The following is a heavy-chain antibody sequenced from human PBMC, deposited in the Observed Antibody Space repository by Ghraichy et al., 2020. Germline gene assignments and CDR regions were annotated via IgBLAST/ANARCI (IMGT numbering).Heavy chain of an antibody. J-gene: IGHJ5*02. D-gene: IGHD3-10*01. CDR3: VGGSGSYYDLAH. CDR2: IFYSGST. CDR1: GGSVNNYY. V-gene: IGHV4-59*02. Sequence: SETLSLTCTVSGGSVNNYYWTWIRQPPGKELEWIAYIFYSGSTDYNPSLKSRVTISVDTSKNQISLKLSSVTAADTAVYYCVGGSGSYYDLAHWGQGTLVTVSS.